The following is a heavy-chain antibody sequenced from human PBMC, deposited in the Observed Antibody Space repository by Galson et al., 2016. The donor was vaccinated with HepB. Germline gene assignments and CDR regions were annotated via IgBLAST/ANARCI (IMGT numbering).Heavy chain of an antibody. J-gene: IGHJ5*02. CDR2: ISYDGSYK. D-gene: IGHD6-13*01. CDR1: GFTFSDYG. Sequence: SLRLSCAASGFTFSDYGMHWVRQAPGKGLEWVAVISYDGSYKHYADSVKGRFTISRDNSKNTLHLQMNSLRADDTAVYYCARDRGIAAGVWFDPWGQGTQVTVSS. V-gene: IGHV3-30*03. CDR3: ARDRGIAAGVWFDP.